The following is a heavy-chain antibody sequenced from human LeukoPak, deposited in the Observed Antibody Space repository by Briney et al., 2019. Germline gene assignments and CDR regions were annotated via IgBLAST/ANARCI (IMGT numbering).Heavy chain of an antibody. CDR2: ISYDGSNK. Sequence: GGSLRLSCAASGFTFTGYAMHWVRQAPGKGLEWVAVISYDGSNKYYVDSVKGRFTISRDNSKNTLYLQMNSLRAEDTAVYYCATDYGKDPLYFDYWGQGTLVTVSS. V-gene: IGHV3-30*04. CDR3: ATDYGKDPLYFDY. J-gene: IGHJ4*02. CDR1: GFTFTGYA. D-gene: IGHD3-16*01.